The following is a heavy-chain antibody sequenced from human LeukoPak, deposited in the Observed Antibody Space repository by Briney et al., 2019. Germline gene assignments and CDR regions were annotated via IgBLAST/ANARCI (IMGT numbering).Heavy chain of an antibody. CDR3: AKREQLALDY. CDR2: IRYDGSNK. V-gene: IGHV3-30*02. J-gene: IGHJ4*02. D-gene: IGHD6-6*01. Sequence: GGSQRLSCAASGFTFSSYGMHWVRQAPGKGLEWVAFIRYDGSNKYYADSVKGRFTISRDNSKNTLYLQMNSLRAEDTAVYYCAKREQLALDYWGQGTLVTVSS. CDR1: GFTFSSYG.